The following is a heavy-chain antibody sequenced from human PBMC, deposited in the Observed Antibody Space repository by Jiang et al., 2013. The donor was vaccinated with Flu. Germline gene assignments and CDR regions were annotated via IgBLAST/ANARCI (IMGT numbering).Heavy chain of an antibody. J-gene: IGHJ4*02. CDR3: ASQRKIVGAPFGY. Sequence: TVSGGSISSYYWSWIRQPAGKGLEWIGRIYTSGSTNYNPSLKSRVTMSVDTSKNQFSLKLSSVTAADTAVYYCASQRKIVGAPFGYWGQGTLVTVSS. V-gene: IGHV4-4*07. CDR1: GGSISSYY. CDR2: IYTSGST. D-gene: IGHD1-26*01.